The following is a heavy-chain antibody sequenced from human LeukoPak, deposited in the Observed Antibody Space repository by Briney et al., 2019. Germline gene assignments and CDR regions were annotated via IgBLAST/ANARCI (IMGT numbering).Heavy chain of an antibody. D-gene: IGHD2-15*01. V-gene: IGHV4-34*01. CDR1: GGSISSYY. Sequence: PSETLSLTCAVSGGSISSYYWSWIRQPPGKGLEWIGEINHSGSTNYNPSLKSRVTISVDTSKNQFSLKLSSVTAADTAVYYCARPWVDGRDFDLWGRGTLVTVSS. CDR3: ARPWVDGRDFDL. J-gene: IGHJ2*01. CDR2: INHSGST.